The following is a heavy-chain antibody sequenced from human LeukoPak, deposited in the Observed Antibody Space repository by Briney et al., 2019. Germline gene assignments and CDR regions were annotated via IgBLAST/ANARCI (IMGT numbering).Heavy chain of an antibody. Sequence: ASVKVSCKASGGTFSSYAISWVRQAPGQGLEWMGGIIPIFGTANYAQKFQGRVTITTDESTSTAYMELSSLRSEDTAVYYCARVLAWSGYYVAFDIWGQGTMVTVSS. CDR1: GGTFSSYA. V-gene: IGHV1-69*05. CDR3: ARVLAWSGYYVAFDI. J-gene: IGHJ3*02. CDR2: IIPIFGTA. D-gene: IGHD3-3*01.